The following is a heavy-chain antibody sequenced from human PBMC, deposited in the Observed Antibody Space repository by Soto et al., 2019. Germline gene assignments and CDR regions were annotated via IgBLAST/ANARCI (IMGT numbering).Heavy chain of an antibody. CDR3: AKDLGDSSADDGADY. D-gene: IGHD6-25*01. Sequence: QVQLVESGGGVVQPGRSLRLSCAASGFTFSTYDMHWVRQAPGKGLEWVAVISSGGSNEYYADSVKGRFTISRDNSKNTLYVQMNSLRAEDTAVYYCAKDLGDSSADDGADYWGQGTLVTVSS. V-gene: IGHV3-30*18. J-gene: IGHJ4*02. CDR2: ISSGGSNE. CDR1: GFTFSTYD.